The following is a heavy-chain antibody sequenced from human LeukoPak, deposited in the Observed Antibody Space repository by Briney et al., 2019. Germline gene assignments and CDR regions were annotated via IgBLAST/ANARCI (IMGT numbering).Heavy chain of an antibody. CDR1: GGSISSYY. D-gene: IGHD1-26*01. CDR2: IYYSGST. V-gene: IGHV4-59*08. Sequence: SETLSLTCTVSGGSISSYYWSWLRQPPGKGLEWIGFIYYSGSTHYKSPLKSRVTISVDTSRNQFSLRLSSVTAADTAVYYCARHSGSSPHYFDYWGQGTLVTVSS. CDR3: ARHSGSSPHYFDY. J-gene: IGHJ4*02.